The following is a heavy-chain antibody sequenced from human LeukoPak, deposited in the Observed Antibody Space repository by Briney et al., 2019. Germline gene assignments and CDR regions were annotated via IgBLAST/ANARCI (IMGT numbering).Heavy chain of an antibody. CDR2: ISSSSGTI. D-gene: IGHD3/OR15-3a*01. CDR3: ARDPLRGLGWFDP. J-gene: IGHJ5*02. CDR1: GFTLSSYS. Sequence: GGSLRLSCAASGFTLSSYSMNWVRQAPGKGLEWVSYISSSSGTIYYADSVKGRSTISRDNAKNSLYLQMNSLRAEDTAVYYCARDPLRGLGWFDPWGQGTLVIVSS. V-gene: IGHV3-48*04.